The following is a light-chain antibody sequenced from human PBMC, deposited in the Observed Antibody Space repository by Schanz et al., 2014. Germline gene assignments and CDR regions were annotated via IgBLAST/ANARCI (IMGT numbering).Light chain of an antibody. CDR2: SND. J-gene: IGLJ3*02. CDR1: SSNIGSNT. CDR3: AAWDDSLSGHWV. V-gene: IGLV1-44*01. Sequence: QSVLTQPPSASGTPGQRVTISCSGSSSNIGSNTVNWYQSLPGTAPKLLIYSNDHRPSGVPDRFSGSKSGTSASLAISGLQSEDEADYYCAAWDDSLSGHWVFGGGTKLTVL.